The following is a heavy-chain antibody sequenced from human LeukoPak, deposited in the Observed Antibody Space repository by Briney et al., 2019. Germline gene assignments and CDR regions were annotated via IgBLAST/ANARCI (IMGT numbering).Heavy chain of an antibody. J-gene: IGHJ4*02. CDR2: IYYSGST. Sequence: SETLSLTCTVSGGSISSFHWSWIRQPPGKGLEWIGYIYYSGSTNYNPSRKSRVTISVDTSKNQFSLKLSSVTAADTAVYYCARGSTSTPYYFDYWGQGTLVTVSP. CDR1: GGSISSFH. V-gene: IGHV4-59*08. CDR3: ARGSTSTPYYFDY. D-gene: IGHD5-24*01.